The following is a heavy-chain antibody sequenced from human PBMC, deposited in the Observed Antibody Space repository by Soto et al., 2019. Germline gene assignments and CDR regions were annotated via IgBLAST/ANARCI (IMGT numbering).Heavy chain of an antibody. J-gene: IGHJ4*02. V-gene: IGHV3-23*01. D-gene: IGHD5-12*01. CDR2: ISGSGDST. CDR1: GFTFSTYA. CDR3: AKDSFINLRGYDSY. Sequence: PGGSLRLSCAASGFTFSTYAMIWVRQAPGKGLEWVSAISGSGDSTYYADSVKGRFTISRDNSKNTLYLQMSSLRAEDTAIYYCAKDSFINLRGYDSYWGQGTLVTFSS.